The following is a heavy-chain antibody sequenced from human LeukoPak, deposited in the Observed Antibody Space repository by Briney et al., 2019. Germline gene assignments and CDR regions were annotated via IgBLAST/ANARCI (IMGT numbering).Heavy chain of an antibody. CDR2: ISHSGST. CDR3: TRVNTPVATFDY. D-gene: IGHD5-18*01. Sequence: PSETLSPTCTVSGYSISSTYYGGWIRQPPGKGLEWIATISHSGSTYYNPSLRSRVTISVDTSKNQFSLKLSSVTAADTAVYYCTRVNTPVATFDYWGQGTLVTVSS. J-gene: IGHJ4*02. CDR1: GYSISSTYY. V-gene: IGHV4-38-2*02.